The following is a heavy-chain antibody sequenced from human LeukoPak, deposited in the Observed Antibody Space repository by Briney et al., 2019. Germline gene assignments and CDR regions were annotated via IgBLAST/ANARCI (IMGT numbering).Heavy chain of an antibody. J-gene: IGHJ6*03. CDR2: IYSGDNT. V-gene: IGHV3-53*01. CDR3: ARHGSITMIRGRLRYYYMDV. CDR1: GFTVSSNY. D-gene: IGHD3-10*01. Sequence: GGSLRLSCAASGFTVSSNYMSWVRQAPGKGLEWVSVIYSGDNTYYADSVKGRFTISRDNSKNTLYLQMNSLRAEDTAVYYCARHGSITMIRGRLRYYYMDVWGKGTTVTISS.